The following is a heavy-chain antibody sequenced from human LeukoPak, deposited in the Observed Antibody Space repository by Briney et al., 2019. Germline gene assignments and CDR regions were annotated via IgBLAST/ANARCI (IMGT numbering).Heavy chain of an antibody. D-gene: IGHD4-17*01. CDR2: INWNGGST. V-gene: IGHV3-20*03. Sequence: GGSLRLSYAASGFTFDDYGMSWVRQAPGKGLEWVSGINWNGGSTGYADSVKGRFTISRDNAKNSLYLQMNSLRAGDTALYYCARDRSYGDYVPDYWGQGTLVTVSS. CDR1: GFTFDDYG. J-gene: IGHJ4*02. CDR3: ARDRSYGDYVPDY.